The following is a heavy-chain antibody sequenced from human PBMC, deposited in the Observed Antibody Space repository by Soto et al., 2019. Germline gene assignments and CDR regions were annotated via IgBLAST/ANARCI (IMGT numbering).Heavy chain of an antibody. CDR3: ATRNRCRSTWTYDTDYGWAA. CDR2: INPNSGAT. V-gene: IGHV1-2*02. CDR1: GDTFKSHF. J-gene: IGHJ6*02. D-gene: IGHD2-2*01. Sequence: APVKVSCKCSGDTFKSHFIIWVRQAPGQGPEWMGWINPNSGATHYAQKFQGRVTMTKDTSVSSAYMEVTGLTTDDTAVYYCATRNRCRSTWTYDTDYGWAARGQGATSTVSS.